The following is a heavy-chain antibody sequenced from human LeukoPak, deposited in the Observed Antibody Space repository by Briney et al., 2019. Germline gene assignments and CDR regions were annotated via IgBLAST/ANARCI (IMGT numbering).Heavy chain of an antibody. CDR1: GFIFSSYW. J-gene: IGHJ4*02. CDR2: INPNGKIT. D-gene: IGHD4-17*01. V-gene: IGHV3-74*01. CDR3: ARDFAGDRDY. Sequence: GGSLRLSCTASGFIFSSYWMTWVRQAPGKGLVWVARINPNGKITTYTDSVKGRFTISRDNAKNTLYLQMNSLSAEDTAVHYCARDFAGDRDYWGQGTLVTVSS.